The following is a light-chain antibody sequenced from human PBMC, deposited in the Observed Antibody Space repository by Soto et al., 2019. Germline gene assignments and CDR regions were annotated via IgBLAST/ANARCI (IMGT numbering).Light chain of an antibody. V-gene: IGKV3-11*01. CDR3: QQRSNWPHT. J-gene: IGKJ4*01. CDR1: QSVSSY. Sequence: EVMLTQSSATLSLSPGERATLSCRASQSVSSYLAWYQQKPGQAPRLLIYDASNRATGIPARFSGSGSGTDVTLTISSIEPEAFAVYYCQQRSNWPHTFGGGTKVDIK. CDR2: DAS.